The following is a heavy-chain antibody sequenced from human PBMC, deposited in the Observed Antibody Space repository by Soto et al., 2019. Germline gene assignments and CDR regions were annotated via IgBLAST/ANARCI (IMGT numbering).Heavy chain of an antibody. Sequence: GASVKGSCKASGYTFTGFYMRWVRQAPGQGLEWMGWINPNSGGTNYAQKFQGRVTMTRDTSISTAYMELSRLRSDDTAVYYCARDLDSSGWYLRLYYYYSDMDAWGQGTTVTVSS. J-gene: IGHJ6*02. CDR1: GYTFTGFY. V-gene: IGHV1-2*02. CDR2: INPNSGGT. CDR3: ARDLDSSGWYLRLYYYYSDMDA. D-gene: IGHD6-19*01.